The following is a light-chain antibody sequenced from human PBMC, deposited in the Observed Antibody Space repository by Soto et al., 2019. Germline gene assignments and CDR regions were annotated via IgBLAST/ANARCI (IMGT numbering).Light chain of an antibody. CDR1: QSVSSNY. J-gene: IGKJ3*01. CDR2: GAS. CDR3: HQYDRSALFT. Sequence: EIVLTQSPGTLSLSPGESATLSCRASQSVSSNYLAWYQQRPGQAPRLLIYGASSRAAGVPDRFSGGGSGTEVTLTINRLEPEDFAVFYCHQYDRSALFTFGPGTSVDIK. V-gene: IGKV3-20*01.